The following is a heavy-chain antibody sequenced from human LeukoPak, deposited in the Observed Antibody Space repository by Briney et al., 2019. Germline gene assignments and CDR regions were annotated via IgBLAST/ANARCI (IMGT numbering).Heavy chain of an antibody. Sequence: SVKVSCKASGGTFSSYAITWVRQAPGQGLEWMGGIIPIFGTANYAQKFQDRVTITTDESTSTAYMELSSLRSEDTAVYYCARDQGITIFGVAHWFDPWGQGTLVTVSS. CDR3: ARDQGITIFGVAHWFDP. CDR2: IIPIFGTA. J-gene: IGHJ5*02. V-gene: IGHV1-69*05. CDR1: GGTFSSYA. D-gene: IGHD3-3*01.